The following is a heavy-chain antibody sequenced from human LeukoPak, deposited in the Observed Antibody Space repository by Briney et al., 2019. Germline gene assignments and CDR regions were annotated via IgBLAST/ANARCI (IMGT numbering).Heavy chain of an antibody. V-gene: IGHV3-21*01. J-gene: IGHJ3*02. Sequence: GGSLRLSCAASGSTFSSYSMNWVRQAPGKGLEWVSSISSSSSYIYYADSVKGRFTISRDNAKNSLYLQMNSLRAEDTAVYYCARGSSSWLEVDAFDIWGQGTMVTVSS. D-gene: IGHD6-13*01. CDR2: ISSSSSYI. CDR1: GSTFSSYS. CDR3: ARGSSSWLEVDAFDI.